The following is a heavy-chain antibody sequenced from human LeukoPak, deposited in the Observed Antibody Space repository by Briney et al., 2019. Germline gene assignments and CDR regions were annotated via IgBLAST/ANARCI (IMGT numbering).Heavy chain of an antibody. CDR3: ARHAPLDPPARAFDY. CDR2: IYYSGST. CDR1: GGSISSYY. D-gene: IGHD2-2*01. Sequence: SETLSLTCTVSGGSISSYYWSWIRQPPGKGLEWIGYIYYSGSTNYNPSLKSRVTISVDTSKNQFSLKLSSVTAADTAVYYCARHAPLDPPARAFDYWGQGTLVTVSS. V-gene: IGHV4-59*08. J-gene: IGHJ4*02.